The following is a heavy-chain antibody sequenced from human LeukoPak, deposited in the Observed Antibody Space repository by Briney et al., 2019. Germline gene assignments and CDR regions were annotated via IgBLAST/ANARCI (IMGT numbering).Heavy chain of an antibody. D-gene: IGHD3-22*01. V-gene: IGHV3-53*01. J-gene: IGHJ4*02. CDR3: ANYDTTGFYFDQ. CDR1: GLTVSSNY. Sequence: GGSLRLSCSASGLTVSSNYMSWVRQAPGKGLEWVSLLYSDGTTYYADSVRGRFAISRDNSKNTLYLQMFSLRAEDTAMYYCANYDTTGFYFDQWGQGTLSPSPQ. CDR2: LYSDGTT.